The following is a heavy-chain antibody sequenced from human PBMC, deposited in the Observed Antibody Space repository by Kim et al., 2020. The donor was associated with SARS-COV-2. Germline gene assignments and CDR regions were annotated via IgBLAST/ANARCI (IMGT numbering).Heavy chain of an antibody. Sequence: SVKVSCKASGGTFSSYAISWVRQAPGQGLEWMGGIIPLFGTANYAQKFQGRVTITADESTSTAYMELSSLRSEDTAVYYCARDGGSGSSTDYYFDCWGQGTRVTGSS. J-gene: IGHJ4*02. D-gene: IGHD3-10*01. CDR2: IIPLFGTA. V-gene: IGHV1-69*13. CDR3: ARDGGSGSSTDYYFDC. CDR1: GGTFSSYA.